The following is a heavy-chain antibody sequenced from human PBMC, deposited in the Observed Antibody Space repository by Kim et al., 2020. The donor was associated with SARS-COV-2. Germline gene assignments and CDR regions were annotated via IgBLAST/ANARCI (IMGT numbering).Heavy chain of an antibody. CDR3: TIDVPDYYGMDV. CDR2: IKSKTDGRTT. V-gene: IGHV3-15*01. Sequence: GGSLRLSCAASGFTFSNACMSWVRQAPGKGLEWVGGIKSKTDGRTTEYAEPVKGRFTISRDDSKNTLYLQMNSLKTEDTAVYYCTIDVPDYYGMDVWGQGTTVPLS. CDR1: GFTFSNAC. J-gene: IGHJ6*02.